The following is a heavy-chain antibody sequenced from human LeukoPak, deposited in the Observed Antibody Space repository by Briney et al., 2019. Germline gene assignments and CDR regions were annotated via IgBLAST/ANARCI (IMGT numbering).Heavy chain of an antibody. CDR1: GFTVSSNY. D-gene: IGHD6-19*01. CDR3: ARMLISSGYYVDY. CDR2: IYSGGTT. J-gene: IGHJ4*02. Sequence: PGGSLRLFCAASGFTVSSNYMSWVRQAPGKGLEWVSVIYSGGTTYYADSVKGRFTISRDDSKNTLYLQMNSLRADDTAVYYCARMLISSGYYVDYWGQGTLVTVSA. V-gene: IGHV3-53*01.